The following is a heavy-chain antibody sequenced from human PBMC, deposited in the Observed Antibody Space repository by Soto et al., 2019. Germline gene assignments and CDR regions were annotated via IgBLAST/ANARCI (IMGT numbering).Heavy chain of an antibody. CDR1: GFTFSSYA. CDR3: GKDRATMVRGVPIDS. CDR2: ISTSGGSK. V-gene: IGHV3-23*01. J-gene: IGHJ4*02. Sequence: EVQLLESGGGLIQPGGSLRLSCAASGFTFSSYAMSWVRQAPGKGLEWVSAISTSGGSKYYAASVESRFSISRDNSKNTLYLQMNNLRAEDTAVYYCGKDRATMVRGVPIDSWGQGTLVSVSS. D-gene: IGHD3-10*01.